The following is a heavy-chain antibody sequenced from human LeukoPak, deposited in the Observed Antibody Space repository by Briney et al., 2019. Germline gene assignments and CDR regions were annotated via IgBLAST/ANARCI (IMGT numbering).Heavy chain of an antibody. J-gene: IGHJ4*02. CDR1: GFTFSSYW. Sequence: PGGSLRLSCAASGFTFSSYWMHWVRQAPGKGLVWVSRINSDGSSTSYADSVKGRFTISRDNDKNTLYLQMNSLRAEDTAVYYCARSARVVVTGHWGQGTLVTVSS. D-gene: IGHD2-21*02. CDR2: INSDGSST. V-gene: IGHV3-74*01. CDR3: ARSARVVVTGH.